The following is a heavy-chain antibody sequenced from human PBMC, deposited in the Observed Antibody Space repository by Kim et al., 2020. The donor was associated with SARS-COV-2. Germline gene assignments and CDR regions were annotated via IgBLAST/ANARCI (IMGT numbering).Heavy chain of an antibody. CDR2: IRSKAYGGTT. Sequence: GGSLRLSCTASGFTFGDYAMNWIRQAPGKGLEWVGFIRSKAYGGTTEYAASVKGRFTISRDDSNNIAYLQMNSLKTEDTAVYYCTRARVLGYCSGGSCYSPYYVDYWGQGTLVIVSS. D-gene: IGHD2-15*01. CDR3: TRARVLGYCSGGSCYSPYYVDY. CDR1: GFTFGDYA. J-gene: IGHJ4*02. V-gene: IGHV3-49*03.